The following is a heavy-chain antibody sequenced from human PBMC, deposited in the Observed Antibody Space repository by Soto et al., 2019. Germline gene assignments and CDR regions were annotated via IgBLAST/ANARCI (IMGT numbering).Heavy chain of an antibody. CDR1: GGTFSSYA. CDR2: IIPIFGTA. D-gene: IGHD2-2*01. Sequence: ASVKVSCKASGGTFSSYAISWVRQAPGQGLEWMGGIIPIFGTANYAQKFQGRVTITADKSTSTAYMELSSLRSEDTAVYYCASPRVGIVVVQAADLGYYYGMDVWGQGTTVTVFS. CDR3: ASPRVGIVVVQAADLGYYYGMDV. V-gene: IGHV1-69*06. J-gene: IGHJ6*02.